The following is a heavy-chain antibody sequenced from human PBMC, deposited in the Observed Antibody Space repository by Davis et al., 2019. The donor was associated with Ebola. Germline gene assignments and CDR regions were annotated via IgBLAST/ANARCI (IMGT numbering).Heavy chain of an antibody. Sequence: MPSETLSLTCAVYGGSFSGYYWSWIRQPPGKGLEWIGEINHSGTTNYNPSLKSRVTLSVDKSKNQFSLKVSSVTDADTAVYFCARHPALYYWGQGTLVTVSS. D-gene: IGHD2-15*01. CDR2: INHSGTT. V-gene: IGHV4-34*01. CDR3: ARHPALYY. CDR1: GGSFSGYY. J-gene: IGHJ4*02.